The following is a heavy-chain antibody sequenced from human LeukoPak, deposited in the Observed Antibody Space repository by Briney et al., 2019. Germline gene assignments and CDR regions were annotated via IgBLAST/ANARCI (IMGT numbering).Heavy chain of an antibody. J-gene: IGHJ3*02. CDR2: IGTAGDT. Sequence: GGSLRLSCAASGFTFSSYDMHWVRQATGKGLEWVSAIGTAGDTYYPGSVKGRCTISRENAKNSLYLQMNSPSAGDTAVYYCARFYIGGAFDIWGQGTMVTVSS. V-gene: IGHV3-13*01. D-gene: IGHD3-10*01. CDR1: GFTFSSYD. CDR3: ARFYIGGAFDI.